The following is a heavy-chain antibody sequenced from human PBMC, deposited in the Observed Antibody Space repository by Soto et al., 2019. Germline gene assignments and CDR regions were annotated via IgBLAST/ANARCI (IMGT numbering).Heavy chain of an antibody. Sequence: QVQLVESGGGVVQPGRSLRLSCAASGFTFSSYGMPWVRPAPGTGLEWVAVIWYDGSNKYYADSVEGRFTISRDNSKNTLYLQRNSLRAEDTAVYYWARRHDYYGMDVWGQGTTVTVSS. J-gene: IGHJ6*02. CDR3: ARRHDYYGMDV. CDR1: GFTFSSYG. V-gene: IGHV3-33*01. CDR2: IWYDGSNK.